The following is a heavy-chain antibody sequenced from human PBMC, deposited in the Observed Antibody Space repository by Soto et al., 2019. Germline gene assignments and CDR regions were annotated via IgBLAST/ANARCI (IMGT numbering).Heavy chain of an antibody. D-gene: IGHD5-18*01. CDR1: GGTFSSYA. J-gene: IGHJ5*02. CDR2: IIPIFGTA. CDR3: ARGPRGYSYGNRNWFDP. V-gene: IGHV1-69*13. Sequence: SVRVSCKASGGTFSSYAISWVRQAPGQGLEWMGGIIPIFGTANYAQKFQGRVTITADESTSTAYMELSSLRSEDTAVYYCARGPRGYSYGNRNWFDPWGQGTLVTVSS.